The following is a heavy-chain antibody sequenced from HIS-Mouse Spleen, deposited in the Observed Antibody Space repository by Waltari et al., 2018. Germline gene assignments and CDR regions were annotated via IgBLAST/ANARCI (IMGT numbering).Heavy chain of an antibody. CDR3: ARDTVIAARSYGMDV. CDR1: GFTVSSNY. D-gene: IGHD6-6*01. CDR2: IYSGGST. V-gene: IGHV3-53*01. Sequence: EVQLVESGGGLIQPGGSLRLPCAASGFTVSSNYRSWVRQAPGKGLEWVSVIYSGGSTYYADSVKGRFTISRDNSKNTLYLQMNSLRAEDTAVYYCARDTVIAARSYGMDVWGQGTTVTVSS. J-gene: IGHJ6*02.